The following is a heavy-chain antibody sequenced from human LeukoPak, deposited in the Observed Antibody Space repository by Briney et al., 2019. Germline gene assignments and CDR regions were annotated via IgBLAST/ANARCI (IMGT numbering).Heavy chain of an antibody. Sequence: PGGSLRLSCAASGFTFSSYAMSWVRQAPGKGLEWVSAISGSGGSTYYADSVKGRFTISRDNAKNSLYLQMNSLRAEDTAVYYCARDLGGGAGSEFYHYWGQGTLVTVSS. J-gene: IGHJ4*02. V-gene: IGHV3-23*01. CDR3: ARDLGGGAGSEFYHY. CDR1: GFTFSSYA. D-gene: IGHD6-19*01. CDR2: ISGSGGST.